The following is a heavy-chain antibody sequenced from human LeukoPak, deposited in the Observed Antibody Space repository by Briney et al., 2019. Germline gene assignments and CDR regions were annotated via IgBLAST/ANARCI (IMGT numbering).Heavy chain of an antibody. CDR1: GFTFSDYY. V-gene: IGHV3-23*01. J-gene: IGHJ4*02. D-gene: IGHD3-16*01. CDR3: AIGGISYFDY. CDR2: ISGSGGST. Sequence: GGSLRLSCAASGFTFSDYYMSWIRQAPGKGLEWVSAISGSGGSTYYADSVKGRFTLSRDNSKNTLYLQMNSLRAEDTAVYYCAIGGISYFDYWGQGTLVTVSS.